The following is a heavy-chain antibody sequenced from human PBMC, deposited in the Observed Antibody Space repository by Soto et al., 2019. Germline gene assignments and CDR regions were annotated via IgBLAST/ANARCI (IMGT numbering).Heavy chain of an antibody. D-gene: IGHD2-15*01. V-gene: IGHV1-24*01. CDR1: GYTLTELS. Sequence: GASLKVSCKVSGYTLTELSMHWVRQAPGKGLEWMGGFDPEDGETIYAQKFQGRVTMTTDTSTSTAYMELRSLRSDDTAVYYCARSSEINWFDPWGQGTLVTVSS. CDR2: FDPEDGET. J-gene: IGHJ5*02. CDR3: ARSSEINWFDP.